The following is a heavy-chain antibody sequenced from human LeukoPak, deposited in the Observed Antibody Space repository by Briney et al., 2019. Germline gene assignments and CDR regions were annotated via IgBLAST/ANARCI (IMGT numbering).Heavy chain of an antibody. Sequence: GRSLRLSCAASGFTFSSYGMHWVRQAPGKGLEWVAVIWYDGSNKYYADSVKGRFTICRDHSKNTLYLQMNSLRAEDTAVYYCARVVYSSGWYTPGDYWGQGTLVTVSS. CDR2: IWYDGSNK. V-gene: IGHV3-33*01. CDR1: GFTFSSYG. CDR3: ARVVYSSGWYTPGDY. J-gene: IGHJ4*02. D-gene: IGHD6-19*01.